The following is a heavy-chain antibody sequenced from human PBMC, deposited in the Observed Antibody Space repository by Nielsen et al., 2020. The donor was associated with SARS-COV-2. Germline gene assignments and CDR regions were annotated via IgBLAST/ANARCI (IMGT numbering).Heavy chain of an antibody. Sequence: SETLSLTCTVSGGSIGSSSYYWGWIRQPPGKGLEWIGSIYYSGSTYYNPSLKSRVTISVDTSKNQFSLKLSSVTAADTAVYYCARDPGGVDIWGQGTMVTVSS. J-gene: IGHJ3*02. V-gene: IGHV4-39*07. CDR3: ARDPGGVDI. CDR1: GGSIGSSSYY. CDR2: IYYSGST. D-gene: IGHD3-16*01.